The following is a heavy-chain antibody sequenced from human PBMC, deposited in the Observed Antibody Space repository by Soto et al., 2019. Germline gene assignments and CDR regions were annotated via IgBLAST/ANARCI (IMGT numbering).Heavy chain of an antibody. CDR1: GGSISTCY. CDR3: ARYHSFDGSIYHYYFDF. CDR2: IYASGAT. D-gene: IGHD3-10*01. V-gene: IGHV4-59*01. Sequence: SETLSLTCTVSGGSISTCYWSWIRQPPGGTLEWIGYIYASGATTYNPSLESRVTMSVDMPNNEFSLELTSLTAADTAVYYCARYHSFDGSIYHYYFDFWGQGTLVTVSS. J-gene: IGHJ4*02.